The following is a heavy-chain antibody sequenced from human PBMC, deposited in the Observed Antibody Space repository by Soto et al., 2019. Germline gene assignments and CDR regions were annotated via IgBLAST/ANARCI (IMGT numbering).Heavy chain of an antibody. CDR2: IYYSGST. J-gene: IGHJ6*02. CDR1: GGSISSYY. V-gene: IGHV4-59*01. CDR3: ARVRGKLTSADYYGMDV. Sequence: SETLSLTCTVSGGSISSYYWSWIRQPPGKGLEWIGYIYYSGSTNYNPSLKSRVTISVDTSKNQFSLKLSSVTAADTAVYYCARVRGKLTSADYYGMDVWGQGTTVTVSS. D-gene: IGHD3-9*01.